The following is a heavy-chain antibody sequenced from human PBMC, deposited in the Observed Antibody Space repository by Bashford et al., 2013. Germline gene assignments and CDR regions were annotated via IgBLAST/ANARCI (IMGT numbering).Heavy chain of an antibody. Sequence: VRQAPGKGLEWVSAISGSGGSTYYADSVKGRFTISRDNSKNTLYLQMNSLRAEDTAVYYCAKDRASCSSTSCSYYGMDVWGQGTTVTVSS. J-gene: IGHJ6*02. CDR2: ISGSGGST. V-gene: IGHV3-23*01. D-gene: IGHD2-2*01. CDR3: AKDRASCSSTSCSYYGMDV.